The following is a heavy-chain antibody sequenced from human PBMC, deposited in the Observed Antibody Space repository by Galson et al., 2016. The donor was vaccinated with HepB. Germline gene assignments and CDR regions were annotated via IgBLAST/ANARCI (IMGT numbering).Heavy chain of an antibody. CDR2: INHNGNT. CDR3: ARRASGTFSNANDLSIWRFDP. J-gene: IGHJ5*02. V-gene: IGHV4-34*01. CDR1: DGSLYYYY. D-gene: IGHD3-10*01. Sequence: SETLSLTCAVYDGSLYYYYWTWIRQPPGKGLEWIGEINHNGNTNYSPSLKSRVSISLDTSKKQFSLGLKSVTAADTAVYYCARRASGTFSNANDLSIWRFDPWGRGTLVTVSS.